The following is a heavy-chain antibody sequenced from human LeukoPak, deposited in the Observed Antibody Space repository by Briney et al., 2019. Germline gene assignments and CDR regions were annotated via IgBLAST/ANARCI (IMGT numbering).Heavy chain of an antibody. J-gene: IGHJ3*02. CDR2: ISATGDST. V-gene: IGHV3-23*01. D-gene: IGHD3-22*01. CDR1: GFTFSSSP. CDR3: AKECGRDYDDRAFDI. Sequence: GGSLRLSCAASGFTFSSSPMNWVRQSPERGLEWVSAISATGDSTSYADSLKGRFTISRDNSKNRLYLQMSSLTAEDTAVYYCAKECGRDYDDRAFDIWGQGTMVAVSS.